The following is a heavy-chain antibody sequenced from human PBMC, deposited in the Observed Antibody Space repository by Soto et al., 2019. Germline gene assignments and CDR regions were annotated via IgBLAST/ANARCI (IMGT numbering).Heavy chain of an antibody. CDR1: GYTFTSYD. J-gene: IGHJ6*02. CDR2: MNPNSGNT. D-gene: IGHD2-2*02. Sequence: AASVKVSCKASGYTFTSYDINWVRQATGQGLEWMGWMNPNSGNTGYAQKFQGRVTMTRNTSISTAYMELSSLRSEDTAVYYCAREGYCSSTSCYTNGNYYYGMDVWGQGTTVTVSS. V-gene: IGHV1-8*01. CDR3: AREGYCSSTSCYTNGNYYYGMDV.